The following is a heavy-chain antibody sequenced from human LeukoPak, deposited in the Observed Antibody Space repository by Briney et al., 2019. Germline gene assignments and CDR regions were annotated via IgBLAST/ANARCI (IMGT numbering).Heavy chain of an antibody. V-gene: IGHV4-39*01. CDR1: GGSISSSSYY. CDR3: ARLHYDVLYFDY. Sequence: SETLSLTRTVSGGSISSSSYYWGWIRQPPGKGLEWIGSIYYSGSTYYNPSLKSRVTISVDTSKNQFSLKLSSVTAADTAVYYCARLHYDVLYFDYWGQGTLVTVSS. J-gene: IGHJ4*02. D-gene: IGHD3-22*01. CDR2: IYYSGST.